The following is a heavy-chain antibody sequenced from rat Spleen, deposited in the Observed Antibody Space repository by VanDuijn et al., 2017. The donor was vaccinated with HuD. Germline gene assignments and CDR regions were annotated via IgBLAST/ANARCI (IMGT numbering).Heavy chain of an antibody. CDR3: TRHDYPGVTTNWFAY. V-gene: IGHV3-1*01. CDR2: ISYSGST. CDR1: DYSITSNY. J-gene: IGHJ3*01. D-gene: IGHD1-4*01. Sequence: EVQLQESGPGLVKPSQSLSLTCSVTDYSITSNYWDWIRKFPGNKMEWIGHISYSGSTNYNPSLKSRISITRDTSKNQFFLQLNSVTTEDTATYYCTRHDYPGVTTNWFAYWGQGTLVTVSS.